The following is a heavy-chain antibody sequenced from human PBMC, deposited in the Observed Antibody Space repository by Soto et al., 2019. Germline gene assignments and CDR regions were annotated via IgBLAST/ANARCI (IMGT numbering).Heavy chain of an antibody. J-gene: IGHJ6*02. Sequence: HPGGSLRLSCAASGFTFSSYWMHWVRQAPGKGLVWVSRINSDGSSTSYADSVKGRFTISRDNAKNTLYLQMNSLRAEDTAVYYCARDARITIFGVVPYPEYYYYYYGMDVWGQGTTVTVSS. D-gene: IGHD3-3*01. CDR1: GFTFSSYW. CDR2: INSDGSST. CDR3: ARDARITIFGVVPYPEYYYYYYGMDV. V-gene: IGHV3-74*01.